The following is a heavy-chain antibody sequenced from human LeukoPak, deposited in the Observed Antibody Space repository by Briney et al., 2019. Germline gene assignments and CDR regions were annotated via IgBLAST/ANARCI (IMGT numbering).Heavy chain of an antibody. CDR2: INYSGSI. Sequence: SDTLSLTGTVSGGSLSSCRFYWGWIRPPPGNGLAALRCINYSGSIYYNPSLKTRVTISVDTSTNQFSMKLSSVTAADTAVYYCARALQDIVVVPAAAFANWGQGTLVTVSP. D-gene: IGHD2-2*01. CDR3: ARALQDIVVVPAAAFAN. V-gene: IGHV4-39*01. CDR1: GGSLSSCRFY. J-gene: IGHJ4*02.